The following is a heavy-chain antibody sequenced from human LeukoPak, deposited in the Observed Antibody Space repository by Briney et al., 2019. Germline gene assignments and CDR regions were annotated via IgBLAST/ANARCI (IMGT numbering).Heavy chain of an antibody. D-gene: IGHD3-9*01. V-gene: IGHV3-30-3*01. CDR3: ARGPRKYFDWLSGVDY. J-gene: IGHJ4*02. Sequence: SGGSLRLSCAASGFTFSSYAMHWVRQAPGKGLEWVAVISYDGSNKYYADSVKGRFTISRDNSKNTLYLQMNSLRAEDTAVYYCARGPRKYFDWLSGVDYWGQGTLVTVSS. CDR1: GFTFSSYA. CDR2: ISYDGSNK.